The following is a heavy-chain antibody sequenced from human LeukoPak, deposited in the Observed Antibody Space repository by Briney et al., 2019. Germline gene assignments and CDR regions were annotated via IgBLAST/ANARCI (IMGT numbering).Heavy chain of an antibody. Sequence: ASVKVSCKASGYSFAGYDLDWVRRAPGQGPEWMGWINPKSGGTNYAQKFPGRVTMTRDTSISTAYMELSSLRSDDTAIYYCARRVFSGWGYYFDYWGQGTLVTVSS. J-gene: IGHJ4*02. CDR3: ARRVFSGWGYYFDY. V-gene: IGHV1-2*02. CDR1: GYSFAGYD. CDR2: INPKSGGT. D-gene: IGHD6-19*01.